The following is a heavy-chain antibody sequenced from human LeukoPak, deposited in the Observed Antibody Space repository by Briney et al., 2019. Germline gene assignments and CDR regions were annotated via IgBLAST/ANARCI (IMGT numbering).Heavy chain of an antibody. CDR3: ARYVPVRTGTTRASFDY. CDR1: GGSFSDYD. D-gene: IGHD1-1*01. Sequence: SETLSLTCAVYGGSFSDYDWSWIRQPPGKGLEWIGEINQSGDTNCDPSLKSRVSMSIGTSKSQFSLNLRSVTAADTAVYYCARYVPVRTGTTRASFDYWGQGTLVTVSS. V-gene: IGHV4-34*01. J-gene: IGHJ4*02. CDR2: INQSGDT.